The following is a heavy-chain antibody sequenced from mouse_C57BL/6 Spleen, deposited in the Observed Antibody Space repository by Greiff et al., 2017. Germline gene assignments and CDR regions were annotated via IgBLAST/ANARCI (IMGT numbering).Heavy chain of an antibody. CDR1: GYTFTSYG. V-gene: IGHV1-81*01. CDR3: ARGRRGDYYAMDY. Sequence: QVQLKQSGAELARPGASVKLSCKASGYTFTSYGISWVKQRTGQGLEWIGEIYPRSGNTYYNEKFKGKATLTADKSSSTAYMELRSLTSEDSAVYFCARGRRGDYYAMDYWGQGTSVTVSS. CDR2: IYPRSGNT. J-gene: IGHJ4*01.